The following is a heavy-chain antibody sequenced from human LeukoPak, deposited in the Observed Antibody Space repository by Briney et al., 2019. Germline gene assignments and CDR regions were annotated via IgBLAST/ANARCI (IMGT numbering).Heavy chain of an antibody. D-gene: IGHD2-15*01. Sequence: SVKVSCKASGGTFSSYAISWVRQAPGQGLEWMGGIIPIFGTANYAQKFQGRVTITADKSTSTAYMELSSLRSEDTAVYYCASLPGPPLLDALDIWGQGTMVTVSS. CDR1: GGTFSSYA. V-gene: IGHV1-69*06. CDR2: IIPIFGTA. J-gene: IGHJ3*02. CDR3: ASLPGPPLLDALDI.